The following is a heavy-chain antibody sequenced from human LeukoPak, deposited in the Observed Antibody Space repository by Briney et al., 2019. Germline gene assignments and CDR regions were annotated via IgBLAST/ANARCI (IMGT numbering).Heavy chain of an antibody. J-gene: IGHJ3*02. V-gene: IGHV4-61*08. Sequence: PSETLSLTCTVSGGSISSGGYYWSWIRQHPGKGLEWIGYTYYSGSTNYNPSLKSRVTISVDTSKNQFSLKLSSVTAADTAVYYCARGAAAAGPPGAFDIWGQGTMVTVSS. CDR1: GGSISSGGYY. CDR2: TYYSGST. D-gene: IGHD6-13*01. CDR3: ARGAAAAGPPGAFDI.